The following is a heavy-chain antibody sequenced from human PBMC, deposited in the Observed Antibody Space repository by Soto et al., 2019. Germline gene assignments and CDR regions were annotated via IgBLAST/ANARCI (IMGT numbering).Heavy chain of an antibody. CDR3: ARGDMDRGVITNYYFYGMDV. CDR2: IIPIFGTA. V-gene: IGHV1-69*12. Sequence: QVQLVQSGAEVKKPGSSVKVSCKASGGTFTSYAISWVRQAPGQGLEWMGGIIPIFGTANNAQKFQGRVTIPADESRNTAYMELSSLRSEDTAVYYCARGDMDRGVITNYYFYGMDVWGQGTTVTVSS. J-gene: IGHJ6*02. CDR1: GGTFTSYA. D-gene: IGHD3-10*01.